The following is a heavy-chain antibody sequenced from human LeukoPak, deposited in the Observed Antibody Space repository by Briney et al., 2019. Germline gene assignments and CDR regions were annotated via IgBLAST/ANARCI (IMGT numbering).Heavy chain of an antibody. CDR2: INHSGST. Sequence: SETLSLTCTVSGGSISSYYWSWIRQPPGKGLEWIGEINHSGSTNYNPSLKSRVTISVDTSKNQFSLKLSSVTAADTAVYYCARDRPKYCSSTSCYSVSIWGQGTMVTVSP. J-gene: IGHJ3*02. CDR3: ARDRPKYCSSTSCYSVSI. CDR1: GGSISSYY. D-gene: IGHD2-2*01. V-gene: IGHV4-34*01.